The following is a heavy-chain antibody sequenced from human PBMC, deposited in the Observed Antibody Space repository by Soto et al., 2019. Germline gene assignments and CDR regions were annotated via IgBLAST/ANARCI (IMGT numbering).Heavy chain of an antibody. Sequence: GASVKGSWKASGSTFSSYAISWVRQAPGQGLEWMGGIIPIFGTANYTQKFQGRVTITADKSTSTAYMELSSLRSEDTAVYYCASEHRELFYFDYWGQGTLVTVSS. D-gene: IGHD1-26*01. CDR1: GSTFSSYA. V-gene: IGHV1-69*06. J-gene: IGHJ4*02. CDR2: IIPIFGTA. CDR3: ASEHRELFYFDY.